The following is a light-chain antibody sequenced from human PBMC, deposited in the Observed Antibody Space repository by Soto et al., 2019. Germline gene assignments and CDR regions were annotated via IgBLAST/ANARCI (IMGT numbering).Light chain of an antibody. CDR3: SSYTTTNTYV. V-gene: IGLV2-14*01. CDR1: SSDVGGYNS. J-gene: IGLJ1*01. CDR2: EVN. Sequence: QSALTQPASVSGSPGQSITISCTGTSSDVGGYNSVSWYQQEPGKAPKLLIYEVNNRFSGVSNRFSGSKSGNTASLTISGLLTEDEADYYCSSYTTTNTYVFGTGTKLTV.